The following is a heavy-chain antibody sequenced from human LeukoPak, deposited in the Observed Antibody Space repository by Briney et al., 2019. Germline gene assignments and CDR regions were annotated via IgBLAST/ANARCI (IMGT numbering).Heavy chain of an antibody. V-gene: IGHV1-8*01. CDR3: ARRYCISTGCSASDY. D-gene: IGHD2-2*01. Sequence: SVKVSCKASVYTFTNYDINWVRQATGQGREWMGWMNPNSGDSHSVDKFQVRVTMTRDTSSRTAYMELSGLRSDDTAVSYCARRYCISTGCSASDYWGPGTPVTVSS. CDR2: MNPNSGDS. CDR1: VYTFTNYD. J-gene: IGHJ4*02.